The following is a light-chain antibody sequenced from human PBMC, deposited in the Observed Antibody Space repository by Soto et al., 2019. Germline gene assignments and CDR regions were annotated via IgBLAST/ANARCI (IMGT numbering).Light chain of an antibody. CDR3: QHRSNCPPEFT. CDR2: DAS. V-gene: IGKV3-11*01. Sequence: EIVLTQSPDTLSLSPGERATLSCRASQSVSSSLAWYQQKPGQAPRLLIYDASNWATGIPARFSGSGSGTEFTLTISSLGPEDLAVYSCQHRSNCPPEFTFGPGTKVDIK. J-gene: IGKJ3*01. CDR1: QSVSSS.